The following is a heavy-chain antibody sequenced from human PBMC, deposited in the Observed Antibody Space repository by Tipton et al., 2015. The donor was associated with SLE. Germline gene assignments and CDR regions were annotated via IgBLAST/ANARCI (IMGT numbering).Heavy chain of an antibody. Sequence: SLRLSCAASGFTFSSYGMHWVRQAPGKGLEWVAFIRYDGSNKYYADSVKGRFTISRGNSKNTLYLQMNSLRAEDTAVYYCAKDKGYYDSSGYLNWFDPWGQGTLVTVSS. J-gene: IGHJ5*02. CDR3: AKDKGYYDSSGYLNWFDP. CDR2: IRYDGSNK. V-gene: IGHV3-30*02. D-gene: IGHD3-22*01. CDR1: GFTFSSYG.